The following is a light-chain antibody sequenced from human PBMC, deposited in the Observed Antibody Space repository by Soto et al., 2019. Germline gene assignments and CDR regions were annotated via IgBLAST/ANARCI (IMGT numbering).Light chain of an antibody. V-gene: IGKV3-15*01. CDR1: QSVGSN. CDR3: QQYNNWPFS. J-gene: IGKJ5*01. Sequence: EVVMTQSPATLSVSPGETATLSCRASQSVGSNLAWYQQKPGQAPRLLIYAASTRATGVPARFSGTGSETDFTLTISGLQSEDSAVYFCQQYNNWPFSFGQGTRLEI. CDR2: AAS.